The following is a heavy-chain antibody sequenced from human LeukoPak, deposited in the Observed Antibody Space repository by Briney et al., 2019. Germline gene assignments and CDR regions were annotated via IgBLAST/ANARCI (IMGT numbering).Heavy chain of an antibody. CDR1: GYSFTSYW. V-gene: IGHV5-51*01. J-gene: IGHJ6*02. CDR2: IYPGDSDT. Sequence: GESLKISCKGSGYSFTSYWIGWVRQMPGKGLEWMGIIYPGDSDTRYSPSFQGQVTISADKSISTAYLQWSSLKASDTAMYYCAKTYSSSLSYYYGMDVWGQGTTVTVSS. D-gene: IGHD6-13*01. CDR3: AKTYSSSLSYYYGMDV.